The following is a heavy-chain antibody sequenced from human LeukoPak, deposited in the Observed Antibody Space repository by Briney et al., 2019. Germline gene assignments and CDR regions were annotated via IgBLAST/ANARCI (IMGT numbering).Heavy chain of an antibody. CDR2: IIPILGIA. J-gene: IGHJ6*02. CDR1: GGTFSSHA. CDR3: ARGIYYYGMDV. V-gene: IGHV1-69*04. Sequence: SVKVSCKASGGTFSSHAISWVRQAPGQGLEWMGRIIPILGIANYAQKFQGRVTITADKSTSTAYMELSSLRSEDTAVYYCARGIYYYGMDVWGQGTTVTVSS.